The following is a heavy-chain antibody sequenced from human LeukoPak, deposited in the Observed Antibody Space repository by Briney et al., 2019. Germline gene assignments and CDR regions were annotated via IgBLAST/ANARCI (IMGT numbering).Heavy chain of an antibody. J-gene: IGHJ4*02. CDR2: TNSDGSST. D-gene: IGHD4/OR15-4a*01. CDR1: GFTFSGHW. CDR3: AGELGAGY. V-gene: IGHV3-74*01. Sequence: GGSLRLSCAVSGFTFSGHWMFWVRQAPGKGLEWVSSTNSDGSSTSYADSVKGRFTISRDNAKNTLYLQMNSLRAEDTAVYYCAGELGAGYWGQGTLVTVSS.